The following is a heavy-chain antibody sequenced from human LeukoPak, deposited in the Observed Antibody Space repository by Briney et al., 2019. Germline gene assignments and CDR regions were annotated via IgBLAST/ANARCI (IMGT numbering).Heavy chain of an antibody. D-gene: IGHD3-10*01. CDR2: IYSSGST. CDR1: GGSIRGYY. Sequence: SETLSLTCNVSGGSIRGYYWSWIRQTPGKGLEWIRYIYSSGSTNYNPSRKSRVTMSVDTSKNQFSLKVSSVTAADTAVYYCARVFDSGSQAYFYYMDVWGKGTTVTISS. V-gene: IGHV4-59*01. J-gene: IGHJ6*03. CDR3: ARVFDSGSQAYFYYMDV.